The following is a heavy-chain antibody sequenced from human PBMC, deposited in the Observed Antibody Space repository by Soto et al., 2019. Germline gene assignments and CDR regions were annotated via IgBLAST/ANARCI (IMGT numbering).Heavy chain of an antibody. J-gene: IGHJ6*02. CDR3: ARERITIFGVVYYYGMDV. D-gene: IGHD3-3*01. CDR1: GYTFTGYY. Sequence: RASVKVSCKASGYTFTGYYMHWVRQAPGQGLEWMGWINPNSGGTNYAQKFQGWVTMTRDTSISTAYMELSRLRSDDTAVYYCARERITIFGVVYYYGMDVWGQGTTVTVSS. CDR2: INPNSGGT. V-gene: IGHV1-2*04.